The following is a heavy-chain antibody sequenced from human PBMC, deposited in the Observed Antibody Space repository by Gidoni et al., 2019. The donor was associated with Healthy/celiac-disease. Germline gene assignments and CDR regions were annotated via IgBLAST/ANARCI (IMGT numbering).Heavy chain of an antibody. CDR1: GFTFSRYG. CDR2: ISYDGSNK. CDR3: AKPSPSMVRGVINYGMDV. V-gene: IGHV3-30*18. Sequence: QVQLVESGGGVVQPGRSLRLSCSASGFTFSRYGMHWVRQAPGKGLEWVAGISYDGSNKYDSDSVKGRFTISRDNSKNTLYLQMNSLRAEDTAVYYCAKPSPSMVRGVINYGMDVWGQGTTVTVSS. D-gene: IGHD3-10*01. J-gene: IGHJ6*02.